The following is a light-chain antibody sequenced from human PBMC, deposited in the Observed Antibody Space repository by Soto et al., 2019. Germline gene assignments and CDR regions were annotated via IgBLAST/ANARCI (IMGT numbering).Light chain of an antibody. Sequence: QSVLTQPASVSGSPGQSITISCSGTRSDIGSYNYVAWYQQFPGKTPKILIYGVSNRPSGVSSRFSGSKSGNTASLTISGLQAEDEADYYCQSYDNNLSGVVFAGGTKLTVL. CDR1: RSDIGSYNY. J-gene: IGLJ2*01. CDR2: GVS. V-gene: IGLV2-14*01. CDR3: QSYDNNLSGVV.